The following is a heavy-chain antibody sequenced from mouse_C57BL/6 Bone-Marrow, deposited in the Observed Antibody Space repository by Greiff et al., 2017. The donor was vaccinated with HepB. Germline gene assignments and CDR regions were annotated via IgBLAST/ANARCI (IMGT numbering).Heavy chain of an antibody. CDR2: IDPSDSYT. V-gene: IGHV1-50*01. Sequence: QVQLKQPGAELVKPGASVKLSCKASGYTFTSYWMQWVKQRPGQGLEWIGEIDPSDSYTNYNQKFKGKATLTVDTSSSTAYMQLSSLTSEDSAVYYCARDPYYYGLWYFDVWGTGTTVTVSS. D-gene: IGHD1-1*01. J-gene: IGHJ1*03. CDR1: GYTFTSYW. CDR3: ARDPYYYGLWYFDV.